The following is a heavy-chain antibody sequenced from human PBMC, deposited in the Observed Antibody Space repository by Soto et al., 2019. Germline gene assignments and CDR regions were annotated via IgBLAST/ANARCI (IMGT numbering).Heavy chain of an antibody. Sequence: LTCAVYGGSFSGYYWSWIRQPPGKGLEWIGEINHSGSTNYNPSLKSRVTISVDTSENQFSLKLSSVTAADTAVYYCARAFDILTGYYGMDVWGQGTTVTVSS. CDR1: GGSFSGYY. J-gene: IGHJ6*02. CDR2: INHSGST. V-gene: IGHV4-34*01. CDR3: ARAFDILTGYYGMDV. D-gene: IGHD3-9*01.